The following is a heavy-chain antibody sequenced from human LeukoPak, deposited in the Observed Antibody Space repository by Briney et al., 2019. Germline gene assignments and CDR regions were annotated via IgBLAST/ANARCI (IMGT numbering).Heavy chain of an antibody. Sequence: SETLSLTCAVYGGSFSGYYWSWIRQPPGKGLEWIGEINHSGNSNYNPPLKSRLTISVDTSNNQFSLKLSSVTAADTAVYYCARSYGDYVWFSAFDIWGQGTMVTVSS. CDR1: GGSFSGYY. CDR2: INHSGNS. CDR3: ARSYGDYVWFSAFDI. D-gene: IGHD4-17*01. V-gene: IGHV4-34*01. J-gene: IGHJ3*02.